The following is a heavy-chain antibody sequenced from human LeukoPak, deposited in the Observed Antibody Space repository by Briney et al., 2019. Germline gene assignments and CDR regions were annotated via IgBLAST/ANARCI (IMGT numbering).Heavy chain of an antibody. D-gene: IGHD3-22*01. Sequence: TGGSLRLSCAASGFTFSSYGMHWVRQAPGKGLEWVAVISYDGSNKYYADSVKGRFTISRDNSKNTLYLQMNSLRAEDTAVYYCAKDLTYYYDSSGPRGDDYWGQGTLVTVSS. CDR2: ISYDGSNK. CDR3: AKDLTYYYDSSGPRGDDY. V-gene: IGHV3-30*18. CDR1: GFTFSSYG. J-gene: IGHJ4*02.